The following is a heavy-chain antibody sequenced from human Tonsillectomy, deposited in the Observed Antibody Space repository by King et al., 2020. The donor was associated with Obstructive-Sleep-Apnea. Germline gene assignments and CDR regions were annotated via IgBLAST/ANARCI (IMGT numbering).Heavy chain of an antibody. J-gene: IGHJ4*02. CDR1: GYTFTGDY. V-gene: IGHV1-2*02. Sequence: VQLVESGAEVKKPGASVKVSCKASGYTFTGDYMHWGRQAPGQGLEGWGWINPNSGGTNYAQKFQGRVTMTREPSISTAYIGLSRLRSDDTAVDYCARGGTATSYWGQGTLVTVSS. CDR2: INPNSGGT. CDR3: ARGGTATSY. D-gene: IGHD1-26*01.